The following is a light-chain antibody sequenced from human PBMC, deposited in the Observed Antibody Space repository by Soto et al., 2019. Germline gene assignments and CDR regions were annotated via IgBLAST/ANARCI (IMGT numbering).Light chain of an antibody. CDR1: ESISRH. CDR2: AAS. CDR3: QQSYSTLSIT. V-gene: IGKV1-39*01. J-gene: IGKJ5*01. Sequence: DIQMTQSPSSLSASVGDRVTITCRASESISRHLNWYQQKPGKAPNLLIYAASSLQNGVPSRFSGSGSGTDFTLTISNLQPEDFPTYYCQQSYSTLSITFGQGTRLEMK.